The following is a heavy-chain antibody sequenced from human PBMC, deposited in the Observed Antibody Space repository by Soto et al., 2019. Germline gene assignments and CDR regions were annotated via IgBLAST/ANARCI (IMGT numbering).Heavy chain of an antibody. J-gene: IGHJ4*02. V-gene: IGHV4-59*01. Sequence: SETLSLTCIVSADSISPYYWTLIRLPPGKGLEWIGHIYYSGSPNYNPSLKSRVTISVDTSKGQFSLKLSSVTAADTAVYSGARDVSPTYWGQGMLVTVPQ. CDR3: ARDVSPTY. CDR1: ADSISPYY. CDR2: IYYSGSP.